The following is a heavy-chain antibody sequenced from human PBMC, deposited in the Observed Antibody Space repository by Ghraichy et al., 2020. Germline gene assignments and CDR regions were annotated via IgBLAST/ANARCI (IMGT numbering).Heavy chain of an antibody. Sequence: EPLNISCAASGFTFNTYYMTWVRQAPGKGLEWVANIKQDGSEKYYVESVKGRFTISRDNAKDSVYLQMNSLRAEDTAVYYCGRGGYIYGSNPVDYWGQGTQVTVSS. CDR2: IKQDGSEK. CDR3: GRGGYIYGSNPVDY. V-gene: IGHV3-7*04. D-gene: IGHD5-18*01. CDR1: GFTFNTYY. J-gene: IGHJ4*02.